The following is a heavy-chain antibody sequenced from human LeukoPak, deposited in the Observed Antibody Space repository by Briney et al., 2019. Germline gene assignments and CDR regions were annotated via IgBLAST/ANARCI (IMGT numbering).Heavy chain of an antibody. V-gene: IGHV3-23*01. J-gene: IGHJ1*01. CDR1: GFTFNNYA. CDR2: ISGSGGTT. CDR3: AKDQGIQLWLKYFQH. D-gene: IGHD5-18*01. Sequence: PGGSLRHSCAASGFTFNNYAMTWVRQAPGKGLEWVAAISGSGGTTLYADSVKGRFTISRDNSKSTLYLQMNSLRAEDTAVYYCAKDQGIQLWLKYFQHWGQGTLVTVSS.